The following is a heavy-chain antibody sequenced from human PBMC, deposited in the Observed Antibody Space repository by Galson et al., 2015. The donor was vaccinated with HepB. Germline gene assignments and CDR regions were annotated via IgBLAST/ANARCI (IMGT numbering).Heavy chain of an antibody. V-gene: IGHV3-7*03. J-gene: IGHJ3*01. CDR1: GSRFDSHF. CDR2: INQGGGTN. CDR3: TRLQSYAFDL. Sequence: SLRLSCAASGSRFDSHFMAWVRQTQVKGLEWVADINQGGGTNFYLDSVKGRFTISRDNAKNSVYLQMSSLTAEDTAVYYCTRLQSYAFDLWGQGTMVTVSS. D-gene: IGHD6-19*01.